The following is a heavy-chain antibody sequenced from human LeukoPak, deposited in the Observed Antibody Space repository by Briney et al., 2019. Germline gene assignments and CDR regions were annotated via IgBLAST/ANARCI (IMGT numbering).Heavy chain of an antibody. CDR1: GYTFTSYD. Sequence: ASVKVSCKTSGYTFTSYDINWVRQATGQGLEWMGWINPNSGNTGYAQKFQGRVTMTRNTSISTAYMELSSLRSDDKAVYYCARGTHYYDSSGYYLFDPWGQGTLVTVSS. CDR2: INPNSGNT. D-gene: IGHD3-22*01. CDR3: ARGTHYYDSSGYYLFDP. J-gene: IGHJ5*02. V-gene: IGHV1-8*01.